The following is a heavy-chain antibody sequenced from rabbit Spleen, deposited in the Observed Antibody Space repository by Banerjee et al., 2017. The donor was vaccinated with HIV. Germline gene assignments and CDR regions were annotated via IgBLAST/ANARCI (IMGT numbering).Heavy chain of an antibody. CDR1: GVSFSSNHY. J-gene: IGHJ4*01. Sequence: QEQLEESGGGLVKPGASLPLTCTASGVSFSSNHYMCWVRQAPGKGLEWIACIYGGSSGSNAYASWAKGRFTISKTSSTTVTLEMTSLTAADTATYFCARGSAAMTMVITGYYLNLWGPGTIVTVS. CDR3: ARGSAAMTMVITGYYLNL. D-gene: IGHD2-1*01. V-gene: IGHV1S45*01. CDR2: IYGGSSGSN.